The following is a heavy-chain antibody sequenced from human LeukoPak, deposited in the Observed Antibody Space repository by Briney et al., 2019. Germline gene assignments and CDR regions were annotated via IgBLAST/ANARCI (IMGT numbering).Heavy chain of an antibody. D-gene: IGHD2-21*01. CDR1: GGSVSSGSYY. CDR2: FRYSAST. J-gene: IGHJ3*02. CDR3: ARSVSWGLLVRDDAFDI. V-gene: IGHV4-61*01. Sequence: SETLSLTCTVSGGSVSSGSYYWSWIRQPPGKGLEWIGYFRYSASTNYNPSLKSRVTTSVDTSKKQFSLKLRSVTAADTAVYYCARSVSWGLLVRDDAFDIWGQGTMVT.